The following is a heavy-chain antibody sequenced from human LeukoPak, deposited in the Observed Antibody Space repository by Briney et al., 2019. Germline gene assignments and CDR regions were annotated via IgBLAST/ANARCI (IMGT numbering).Heavy chain of an antibody. CDR1: GYNFTGHY. D-gene: IGHD3-3*01. CDR2: INPNSGGT. Sequence: ASVNVSCKASGYNFTGHYMHWVRQAAGQGLEGMGWINPNSGGTNYAQKFQGRVTMTRDTSISTAYMELSRLRSDDTAVYYCARGQRSTIFGVVKFDYWGQGTLVTVSS. CDR3: ARGQRSTIFGVVKFDY. V-gene: IGHV1-2*02. J-gene: IGHJ4*02.